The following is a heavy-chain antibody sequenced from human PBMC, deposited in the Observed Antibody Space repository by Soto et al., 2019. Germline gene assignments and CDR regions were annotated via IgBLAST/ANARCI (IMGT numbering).Heavy chain of an antibody. CDR1: GYSFSNYW. CDR3: ARRRAGNPDDWFDP. J-gene: IGHJ5*02. Sequence: GESLKISCKGSGYSFSNYWIVWVRQMPGKGLEWMGIVYPGDSETKYSPSFQGQVTISADKSINTAYLQWISLKASDTAMYYCARRRAGNPDDWFDPWGQGTLVTVSS. CDR2: VYPGDSET. D-gene: IGHD6-13*01. V-gene: IGHV5-51*01.